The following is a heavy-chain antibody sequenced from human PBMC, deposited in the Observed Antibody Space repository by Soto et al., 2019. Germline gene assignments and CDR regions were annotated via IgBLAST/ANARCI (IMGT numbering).Heavy chain of an antibody. CDR2: IGRGGDT. D-gene: IGHD6-13*01. Sequence: EVQVVESGGGLVQPGGSLRLSCVTSGFTFSNNDFHWVRQATGSGLEWVSGIGRGGDTYYPDSVEGRVTISKDNAKNSLFLQMNRQRPGDTAVYYGAREVPDSTSPGCHFDLWGRGTLVTVTS. V-gene: IGHV3-13*01. CDR3: AREVPDSTSPGCHFDL. J-gene: IGHJ2*01. CDR1: GFTFSNND.